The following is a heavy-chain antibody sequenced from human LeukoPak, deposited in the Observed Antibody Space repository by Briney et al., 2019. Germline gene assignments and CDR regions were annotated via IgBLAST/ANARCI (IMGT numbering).Heavy chain of an antibody. CDR1: GFTSSSYW. CDR3: ASVEPDY. J-gene: IGHJ4*02. D-gene: IGHD1-14*01. Sequence: PGGSLRLSYAASGFTSSSYWMHWVRQAPGKGLVWVSRINTDGSNTNYADSVKGRFTISRDNTKNTVYLQMNSLRAEDTAVYYCASVEPDYWGQGTRVTVSS. CDR2: INTDGSNT. V-gene: IGHV3-74*01.